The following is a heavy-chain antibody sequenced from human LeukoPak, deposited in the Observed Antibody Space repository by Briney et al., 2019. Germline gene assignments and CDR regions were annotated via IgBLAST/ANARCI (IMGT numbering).Heavy chain of an antibody. CDR2: ISSSSSTI. D-gene: IGHD2-2*01. V-gene: IGHV3-48*04. CDR1: GFTFSSYS. Sequence: GGSLRLSCAASGFTFSSYSMNWVRQAPGKGLEWVSYISSSSSTIYYADSVKGRFTISRDNAKNSLYLQMNSLRAEDTAVYYCARSEEYCSSTSCYVWFDPWGQGTLVTVSS. J-gene: IGHJ5*02. CDR3: ARSEEYCSSTSCYVWFDP.